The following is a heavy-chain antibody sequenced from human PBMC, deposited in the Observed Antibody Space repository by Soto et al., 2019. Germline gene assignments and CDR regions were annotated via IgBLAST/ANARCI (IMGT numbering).Heavy chain of an antibody. Sequence: ASVKVSCKASGYTFTTYGISWVRQAPGQGLEWLGWINTHNGNTNYAQNLQGRLTMTTDTSTSTAYMELRSLRSDDTAVYYCARAPVTTYYWFHPWGQGTLVTVSS. V-gene: IGHV1-18*01. CDR3: ARAPVTTYYWFHP. D-gene: IGHD4-17*01. J-gene: IGHJ5*02. CDR1: GYTFTTYG. CDR2: INTHNGNT.